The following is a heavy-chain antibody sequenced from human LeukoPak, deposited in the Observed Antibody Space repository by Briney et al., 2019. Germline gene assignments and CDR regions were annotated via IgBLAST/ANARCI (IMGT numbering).Heavy chain of an antibody. CDR2: ISYDGSNK. Sequence: GGSLRLSCAASGFSFSGYAMHWVRQAPGKGLEWVAVISYDGSNKYYADSVKGRFTISRDNSKNTLYLQMNSLRAEDTAVYYCASGPGYCSGGSCYIDYWGQGTLVTVSS. J-gene: IGHJ4*02. D-gene: IGHD2-15*01. CDR1: GFSFSGYA. V-gene: IGHV3-30-3*01. CDR3: ASGPGYCSGGSCYIDY.